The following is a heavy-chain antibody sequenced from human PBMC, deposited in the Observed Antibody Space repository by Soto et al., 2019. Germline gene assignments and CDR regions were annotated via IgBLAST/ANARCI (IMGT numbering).Heavy chain of an antibody. D-gene: IGHD3-10*01. Sequence: QVQLVQSGAEVKRPGSSVKVSCKASGATFSFYSINWVRQAPGLGLEWMGRVNPILSMSNYAQRFQGRVTXTXDKXTSTAYMELSGLRSEDTAMYYCATSYGSGYRAFDYWGQGALVTVSS. CDR3: ATSYGSGYRAFDY. CDR1: GATFSFYS. CDR2: VNPILSMS. V-gene: IGHV1-69*04. J-gene: IGHJ4*02.